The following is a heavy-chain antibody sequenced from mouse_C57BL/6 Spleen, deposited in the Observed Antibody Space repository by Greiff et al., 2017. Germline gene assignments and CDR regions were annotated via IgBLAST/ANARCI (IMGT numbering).Heavy chain of an antibody. J-gene: IGHJ4*01. CDR1: GYTFTEYT. V-gene: IGHV1-62-2*01. CDR3: ARHGGGVYYGSSHYAMDY. CDR2: FYPGSGSI. D-gene: IGHD1-1*01. Sequence: VKLQESGAELVKPGASVKLSCKASGYTFTEYTIHWVKQRSGQGLEWIGWFYPGSGSIKYNEKFKDKATLTADKSSSTVYMELSRLTSEGSAVYFCARHGGGVYYGSSHYAMDYWGQGTSVTVSS.